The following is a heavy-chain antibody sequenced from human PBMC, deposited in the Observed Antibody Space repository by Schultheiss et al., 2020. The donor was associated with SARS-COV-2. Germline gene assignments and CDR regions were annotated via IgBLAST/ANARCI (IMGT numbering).Heavy chain of an antibody. J-gene: IGHJ4*02. CDR2: IGADSGGR. CDR1: GFTFRTYG. D-gene: IGHD3-16*01. Sequence: GGSLRLSCAASGFTFRTYGMHWVRQAPGKGLEWVSAIGADSGGRDYADSVRGRFTIYRDNSESTVYLQMNSLRADDTAVYFCARRSGGSKDSWGQGTLVTVSS. V-gene: IGHV3-33*08. CDR3: ARRSGGSKDS.